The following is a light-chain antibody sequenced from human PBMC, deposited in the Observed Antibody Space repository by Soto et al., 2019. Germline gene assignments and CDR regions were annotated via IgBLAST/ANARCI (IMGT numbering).Light chain of an antibody. CDR3: QQYDHLPVT. J-gene: IGKJ5*01. Sequence: DLQMTQSPSSLSASVGDRVTITCQASQDISNYLNWYQQKPGKAPKLLIYDASNLETGVPSRFSGSGSVTDFTFTISRLQPEEIATYYCQQYDHLPVTFGQGTRLEIK. V-gene: IGKV1-33*01. CDR1: QDISNY. CDR2: DAS.